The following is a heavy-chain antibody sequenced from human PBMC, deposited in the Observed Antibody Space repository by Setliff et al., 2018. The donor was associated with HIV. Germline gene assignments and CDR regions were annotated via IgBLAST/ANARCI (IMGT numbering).Heavy chain of an antibody. J-gene: IGHJ4*02. CDR1: GYSISSGYY. CDR3: ARGRGDIVLLVYTYPPDY. D-gene: IGHD2-8*02. V-gene: IGHV4-38-2*02. Sequence: SETLSLTCTVSGYSISSGYYWGWIRQPPGKGLEWIGSIYHSGSTYYNPSLKSRVTISVDTSKNHFSLKLSSVTAADTAVYYCARGRGDIVLLVYTYPPDYWGQGTLVTVSS. CDR2: IYHSGST.